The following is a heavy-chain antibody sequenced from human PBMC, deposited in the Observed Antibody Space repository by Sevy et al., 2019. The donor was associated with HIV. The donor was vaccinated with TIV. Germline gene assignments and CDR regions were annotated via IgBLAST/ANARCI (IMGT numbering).Heavy chain of an antibody. J-gene: IGHJ4*02. Sequence: GGSLRLSCVASGSTFSRFGMTWVRQVPGKGLEWVSTVSGVVIPHTTQTTYYADSVKGRFTISRDNSKDSLFLQMNSLRADDTAVYFCAKGRQLVSGRFGTYFDSWGQGILVTVSS. CDR2: VSGVVIPHTTQTT. V-gene: IGHV3-23*01. CDR3: AKGRQLVSGRFGTYFDS. D-gene: IGHD6-13*01. CDR1: GSTFSRFG.